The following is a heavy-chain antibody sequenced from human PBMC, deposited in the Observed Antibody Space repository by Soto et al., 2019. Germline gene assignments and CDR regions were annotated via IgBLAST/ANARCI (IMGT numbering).Heavy chain of an antibody. CDR1: GFTFSTYA. Sequence: EVQVLESGGGLVQPGGSLRLSCVASGFTFSTYAMNWVRQAPGKGLEWVSGISGSGSDRYYADSVRGRFTISSDKSNNTLNLQMDSLRAEYTSTYYCTKTPHSYYYYIDVWGKGTSVTVSS. CDR2: ISGSGSDR. V-gene: IGHV3-23*01. D-gene: IGHD3-10*01. CDR3: TKTPHSYYYYIDV. J-gene: IGHJ6*03.